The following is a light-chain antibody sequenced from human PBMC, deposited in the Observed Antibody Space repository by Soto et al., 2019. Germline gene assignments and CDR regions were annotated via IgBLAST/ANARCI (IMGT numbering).Light chain of an antibody. CDR1: QRIQTW. V-gene: IGKV1-5*01. CDR3: QQYNTYS. J-gene: IGKJ1*01. CDR2: DVS. Sequence: DIQMTQSPSTLSASVGDRVTITCRASQRIQTWLAWYQQKPGKAPKLLIYDVSTLETGVPSRFSGGGSGTEFTLTITTLQPDDFATYYCQQYNTYSFGQGTKVEMK.